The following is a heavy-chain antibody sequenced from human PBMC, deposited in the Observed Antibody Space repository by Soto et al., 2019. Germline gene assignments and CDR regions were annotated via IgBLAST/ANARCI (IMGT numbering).Heavy chain of an antibody. CDR3: AAYVGGYIYGLASH. Sequence: SVKVSCKASGGTFSSYAISWVRQAPGQGLEWMGGIIPIFGTANYAQKFQGRVTITADESTSTAYMELSSLRSEDTAVYYCAAYVGGYIYGLASHWGPGSLVTVSS. CDR1: GGTFSSYA. D-gene: IGHD4-17*01. V-gene: IGHV1-69*13. CDR2: IIPIFGTA. J-gene: IGHJ4*02.